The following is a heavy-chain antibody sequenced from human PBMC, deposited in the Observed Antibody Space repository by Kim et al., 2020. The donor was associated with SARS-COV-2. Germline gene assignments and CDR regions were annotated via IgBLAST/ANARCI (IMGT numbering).Heavy chain of an antibody. Sequence: GGSLRLSCAASGFTFSSYGMHWVRQAPGKGLEWVAVISYDGSNKYYADSVKGRFTISRDNSKNTLYLQMNSLRAEDTAVYYCAKDGESITMIVVVTDCGMDVWGQGTTVTVSS. CDR3: AKDGESITMIVVVTDCGMDV. V-gene: IGHV3-30*18. J-gene: IGHJ6*02. D-gene: IGHD3-22*01. CDR1: GFTFSSYG. CDR2: ISYDGSNK.